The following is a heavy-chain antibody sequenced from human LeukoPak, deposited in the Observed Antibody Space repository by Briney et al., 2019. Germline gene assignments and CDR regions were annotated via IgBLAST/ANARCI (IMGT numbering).Heavy chain of an antibody. J-gene: IGHJ4*02. CDR3: ATDDVTTGTKTALGY. V-gene: IGHV1-69*04. CDR1: GGTFSSYA. D-gene: IGHD1-1*01. Sequence: SVKVSCKASGGTFSSYAISWVRQAPGQGLEWMGRIIPILGMANYAQKFQERVTINRDMSTSTAYMELSSLRSEDTAVYYCATDDVTTGTKTALGYWGQGTLVTVSS. CDR2: IIPILGMA.